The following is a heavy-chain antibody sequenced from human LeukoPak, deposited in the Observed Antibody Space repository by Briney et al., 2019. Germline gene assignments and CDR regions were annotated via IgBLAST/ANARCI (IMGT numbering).Heavy chain of an antibody. CDR3: VSFYETY. J-gene: IGHJ4*02. V-gene: IGHV3-7*01. Sequence: GGSLRLSCAASGFTFSSYWMSWVRQAPGKGLEWVANIKQDGSEKYYVDSVKGRFTISKDDAKNTVYLQMNSLRAEDTAVYYCVSFYETYWGRGTLVTVSS. D-gene: IGHD2/OR15-2a*01. CDR2: IKQDGSEK. CDR1: GFTFSSYW.